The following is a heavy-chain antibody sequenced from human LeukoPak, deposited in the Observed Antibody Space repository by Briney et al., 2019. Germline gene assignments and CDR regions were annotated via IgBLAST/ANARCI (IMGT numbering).Heavy chain of an antibody. CDR2: ISGSGGST. V-gene: IGHV3-23*01. CDR1: GFIFYSYA. CDR3: ARDPFP. J-gene: IGHJ5*02. Sequence: GGSLRLSCAGAGFIFYSYAMSWVRQTPGKGLEWVSAISGSGGSTSYADSVKGRFTISRDNSRNTLYLQMNSLRAEDTAVYYCARDPFPWGQGTLVTVSS.